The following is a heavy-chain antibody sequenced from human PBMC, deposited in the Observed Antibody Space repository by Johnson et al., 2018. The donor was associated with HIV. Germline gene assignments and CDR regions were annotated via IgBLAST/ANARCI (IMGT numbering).Heavy chain of an antibody. CDR2: INWNGGST. D-gene: IGHD6-13*01. CDR3: ARDPSTAAADSKDAFDI. V-gene: IGHV3-20*04. CDR1: GFTFDDYG. J-gene: IGHJ3*02. Sequence: VQLVESGGALVQPGGSLRLSCAASGFTFDDYGMSWVRQAPGKGLEWVSGINWNGGSTGYADSVKGRFTISRDNAKNSLYLQMNSLRAEDTALYYCARDPSTAAADSKDAFDIWGQGTMVTVSS.